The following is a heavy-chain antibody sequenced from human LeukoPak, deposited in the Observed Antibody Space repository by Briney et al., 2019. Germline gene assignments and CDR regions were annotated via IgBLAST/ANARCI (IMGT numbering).Heavy chain of an antibody. CDR3: AKPGKDYGDYNFQH. Sequence: GGSLRLSCAASGFTFSDFEMNWVRQAPGKGLEWVSYISSGGTTIYYADSVKGRFTISRDNAKNSLYLQMNGLRAEDTAVYYCAKPGKDYGDYNFQHWGQGTLVTVSS. CDR2: ISSGGTTI. D-gene: IGHD4-17*01. V-gene: IGHV3-48*03. CDR1: GFTFSDFE. J-gene: IGHJ1*01.